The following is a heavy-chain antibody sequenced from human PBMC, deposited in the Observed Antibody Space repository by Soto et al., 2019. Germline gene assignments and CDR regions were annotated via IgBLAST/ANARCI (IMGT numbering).Heavy chain of an antibody. V-gene: IGHV4-39*01. CDR3: AGQAGGGRFNYGMDV. CDR2: IYYSGSS. Sequence: PSETLSLTCTVSGDSISSSRYYWGWIRQPPGKGLEWIGNIYYSGSSYSNPSLKSRITISVDTSKNQFSLKLSSVTAADTAVYYCAGQAGGGRFNYGMDVWGQGTTVTVS. D-gene: IGHD2-15*01. CDR1: GDSISSSRYY. J-gene: IGHJ6*02.